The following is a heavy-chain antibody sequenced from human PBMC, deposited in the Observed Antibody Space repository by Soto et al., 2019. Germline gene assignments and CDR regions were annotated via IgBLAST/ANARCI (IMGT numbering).Heavy chain of an antibody. CDR2: IGRGGTTT. Sequence: EVQLVESGGGLVLPGGSLRLSCAASRLTFSNYEMNWVRQAPGKGLEWVSYIGRGGTTTYYADSLKGRFTISRDNAKNSQYLQMNSMRAADTAVYYCDTRSGGGGAFDFWGQGTMVTVSS. CDR1: RLTFSNYE. CDR3: DTRSGGGGAFDF. D-gene: IGHD2-2*01. J-gene: IGHJ3*01. V-gene: IGHV3-48*03.